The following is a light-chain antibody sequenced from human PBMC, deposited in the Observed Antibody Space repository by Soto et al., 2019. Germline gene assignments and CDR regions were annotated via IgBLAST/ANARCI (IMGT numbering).Light chain of an antibody. CDR3: QHYNRSPWT. Sequence: DIQMTQSPSSLSASVGDRVTITCRASQDISNNLAWYQQKPGKVPKLLIYGASTLQSGVPSRFSGSGSGTDFTLTISSLQTEDFATYYCQHYNRSPWTFGQGTKVESK. CDR2: GAS. J-gene: IGKJ1*01. CDR1: QDISNN. V-gene: IGKV1-27*01.